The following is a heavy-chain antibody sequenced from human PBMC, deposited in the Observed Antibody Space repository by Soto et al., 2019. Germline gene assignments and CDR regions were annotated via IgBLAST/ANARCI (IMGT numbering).Heavy chain of an antibody. CDR1: GGSFSGYY. CDR3: ASSGDYSRDY. D-gene: IGHD4-4*01. Sequence: QVQLQQWGAGLLKPSETLSLTCAVYGGSFSGYYWSWIRQPPGKGLEWIGEINHSGSTNYNPSLKSRVTISVDTSKNQFSLKLSSVTAADPAVYYCASSGDYSRDYWGQGTLVTVSS. J-gene: IGHJ4*02. CDR2: INHSGST. V-gene: IGHV4-34*01.